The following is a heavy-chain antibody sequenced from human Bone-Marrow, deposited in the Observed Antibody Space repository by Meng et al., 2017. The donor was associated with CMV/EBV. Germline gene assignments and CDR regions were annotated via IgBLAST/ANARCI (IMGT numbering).Heavy chain of an antibody. CDR2: IRYDGSNK. Sequence: SYGMHWVRHAPGKGLEWVAFIRYDGSNKYYADSVKGRFTISRDNSKNTLYLQMNSLRAEDTAVYYCAKVRTRGYSSSWYDSNWFDPWGQGTLVTVSS. V-gene: IGHV3-30*02. CDR1: SYG. CDR3: AKVRTRGYSSSWYDSNWFDP. J-gene: IGHJ5*02. D-gene: IGHD6-13*01.